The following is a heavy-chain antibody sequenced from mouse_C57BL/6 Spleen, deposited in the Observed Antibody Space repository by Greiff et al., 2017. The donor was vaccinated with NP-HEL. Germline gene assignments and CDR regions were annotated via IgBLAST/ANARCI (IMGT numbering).Heavy chain of an antibody. Sequence: DVLLVQSGGGLVKPGASLKLSCAASGFTFSGYGMHWVRQAPEQGLEWVAYISRGSSTINYADTFKGRFTFSRDNAKNTLFLQMTSLKSEDTAMYYCARDSNYVHYFDYWGQGTTLTVSS. CDR3: ARDSNYVHYFDY. CDR2: ISRGSSTI. V-gene: IGHV5-17*01. J-gene: IGHJ2*01. CDR1: GFTFSGYG. D-gene: IGHD2-5*01.